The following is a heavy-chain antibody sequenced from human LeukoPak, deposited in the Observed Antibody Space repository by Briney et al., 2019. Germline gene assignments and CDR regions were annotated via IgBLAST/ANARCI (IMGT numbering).Heavy chain of an antibody. CDR3: ASSVIGYSYGFEYYFDY. D-gene: IGHD5-18*01. J-gene: IGHJ4*02. Sequence: GESLKISCKGSGYSFTSYWIGWVRQMPGKGLEWMGIIYPDDSDTRYSPSFQGQVTISADKSISTAYLQWSSLKASDTAMYYCASSVIGYSYGFEYYFDYWGQGTLVTVSS. V-gene: IGHV5-51*01. CDR2: IYPDDSDT. CDR1: GYSFTSYW.